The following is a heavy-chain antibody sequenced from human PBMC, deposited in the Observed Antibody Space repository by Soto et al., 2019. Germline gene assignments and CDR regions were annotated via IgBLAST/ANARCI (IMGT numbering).Heavy chain of an antibody. CDR1: RFTLSTFA. CDR3: TSDPNGDYIGAFDF. D-gene: IGHD4-17*01. V-gene: IGHV3-23*01. Sequence: EVQVLESGGGLVQPGGSLRLSCAASRFTLSTFAMTWVRQAPGKGLEWVASITSGGETRYADSLKGRFTISRDNLKNTVYLQMTSLSGEDTAVYYCTSDPNGDYIGAFDFCGQGTLVNVSA. J-gene: IGHJ3*01. CDR2: ITSGGET.